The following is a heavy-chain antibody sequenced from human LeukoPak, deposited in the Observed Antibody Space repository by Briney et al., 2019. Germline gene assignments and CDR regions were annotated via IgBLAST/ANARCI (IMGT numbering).Heavy chain of an antibody. V-gene: IGHV4-34*01. CDR2: INHSGST. D-gene: IGHD2-15*01. CDR1: GGSSSGYY. Sequence: SETLSLTCAVYGGSSSGYYWSWIRQPPGKGLEWIGEINHSGSTNYNPSLKSRVTISVDTSKNQFSLKLSSVTAADTAVYYCARVLGSKPRIRNYYYYYMDVWGKGTTVTISS. J-gene: IGHJ6*03. CDR3: ARVLGSKPRIRNYYYYYMDV.